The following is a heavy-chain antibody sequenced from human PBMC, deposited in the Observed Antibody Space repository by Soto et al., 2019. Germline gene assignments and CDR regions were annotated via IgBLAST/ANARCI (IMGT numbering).Heavy chain of an antibody. CDR3: ASRGDGYSHFDY. CDR1: GFTFSDYY. J-gene: IGHJ4*02. V-gene: IGHV3-11*01. D-gene: IGHD3-10*01. CDR2: ISSSGSTI. Sequence: QVQLVESGGGLVKPGGSLRLSCAASGFTFSDYYMSWIRQSPGKGLEWVSYISSSGSTIYYADSVKGRFTISRDNAKNSLYLQMSRLRAEDKAVYYCASRGDGYSHFDYWVQGTLVTVSS.